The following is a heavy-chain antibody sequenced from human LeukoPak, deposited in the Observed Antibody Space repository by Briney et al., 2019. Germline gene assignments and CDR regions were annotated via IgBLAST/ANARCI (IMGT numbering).Heavy chain of an antibody. Sequence: GGSLRLSCAASGFTFSSYAMSWVRQAPGKGLEWVSVIYSGGSTYYADSVKGRFTISRDNSKNTLYLQMNSLRAEDTAVYYCASPSEYYDSSGYYSWAFDIWGQGTMVTVSS. D-gene: IGHD3-22*01. CDR2: IYSGGST. J-gene: IGHJ3*02. V-gene: IGHV3-53*01. CDR1: GFTFSSYA. CDR3: ASPSEYYDSSGYYSWAFDI.